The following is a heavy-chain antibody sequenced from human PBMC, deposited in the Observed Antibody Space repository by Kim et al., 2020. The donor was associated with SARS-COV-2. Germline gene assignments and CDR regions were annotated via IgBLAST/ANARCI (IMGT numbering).Heavy chain of an antibody. Sequence: YYADSVKGRFTISRDNSKNTLYLQMNSLRDDDTAVYYCAKEYYGSGSCDYWGQGTLVTVSS. J-gene: IGHJ4*02. CDR3: AKEYYGSGSCDY. V-gene: IGHV3-30*02. D-gene: IGHD3-10*01.